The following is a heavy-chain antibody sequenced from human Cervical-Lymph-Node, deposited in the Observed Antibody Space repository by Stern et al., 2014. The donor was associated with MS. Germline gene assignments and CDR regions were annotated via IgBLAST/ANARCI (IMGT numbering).Heavy chain of an antibody. V-gene: IGHV1-8*01. D-gene: IGHD3-22*01. Sequence: VQLLESGAEVKKPGASVKVSCKASGYTFTSYDINWVRQATGQGLEWMGWMNPNSGNTGYAQKFQGRVTMTRNTSISTAYMELSSLRSEDTAVYYCARGRPYYYDSSGYYSGDYWGQGTLVTVSS. J-gene: IGHJ4*02. CDR1: GYTFTSYD. CDR3: ARGRPYYYDSSGYYSGDY. CDR2: MNPNSGNT.